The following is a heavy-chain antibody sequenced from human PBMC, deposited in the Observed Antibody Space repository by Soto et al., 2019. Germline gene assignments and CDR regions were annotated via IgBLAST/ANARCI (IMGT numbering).Heavy chain of an antibody. V-gene: IGHV4-59*01. CDR3: ARKVAAASYAHYYMDV. Sequence: SETLSLTCTVSGASIGSSYWTWIRQPPGKGLEWMGYIFYSGSTNYNPSLSGRVSMTVDTSKNQVSLNLRSVTAADTAVYYCARKVAAASYAHYYMDVWGRGTAVTVSS. D-gene: IGHD6-13*01. CDR2: IFYSGST. J-gene: IGHJ6*03. CDR1: GASIGSSY.